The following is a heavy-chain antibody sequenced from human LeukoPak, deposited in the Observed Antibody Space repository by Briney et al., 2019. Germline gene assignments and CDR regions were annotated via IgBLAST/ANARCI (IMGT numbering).Heavy chain of an antibody. CDR3: ARGEYCSSTSCYSALDY. CDR2: IIPIFGTA. CDR1: GGTFSSYA. D-gene: IGHD2-2*01. J-gene: IGHJ4*02. Sequence: ASVKVSCKASGGTFSSYAISWVRQAPGQGLEWMGGIIPIFGTANYAQKFQGRVTITADESTSTAYMELSSLRSEDTAVYYCARGEYCSSTSCYSALDYWGQGTLVTVSS. V-gene: IGHV1-69*13.